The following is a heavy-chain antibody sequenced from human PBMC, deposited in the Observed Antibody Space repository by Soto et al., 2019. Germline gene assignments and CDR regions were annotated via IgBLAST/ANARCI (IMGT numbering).Heavy chain of an antibody. D-gene: IGHD3-16*01. CDR1: GFTFNSYS. CDR3: ARGGLGDFDY. J-gene: IGHJ4*02. CDR2: ISSGGTTI. V-gene: IGHV3-48*01. Sequence: EVQLVESGGGLVQPGGSLRLSCGASGFTFNSYSMNWVRQAPGKGLEWVSFISSGGTTIYYADSVKGRFTISRDNVKNSLLLQMNSLRVEDTAVYYCARGGLGDFDYWCQGTLVTVSS.